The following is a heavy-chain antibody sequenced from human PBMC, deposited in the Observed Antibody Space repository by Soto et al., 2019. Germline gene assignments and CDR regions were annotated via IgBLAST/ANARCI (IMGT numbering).Heavy chain of an antibody. CDR1: GFTFSSYA. Sequence: VPLVESGGGVVQPGRSLRLSCAASGFTFSSYAMHWVRQAPGKGLEWVAVISYDGSNKNYADSVKGRFTISRDNSKNTLYLQMNSLRAEDTAVYYCARAAGYKGDFEYWGQGTLVTVSS. D-gene: IGHD3-9*01. V-gene: IGHV3-30-3*01. CDR3: ARAAGYKGDFEY. CDR2: ISYDGSNK. J-gene: IGHJ4*02.